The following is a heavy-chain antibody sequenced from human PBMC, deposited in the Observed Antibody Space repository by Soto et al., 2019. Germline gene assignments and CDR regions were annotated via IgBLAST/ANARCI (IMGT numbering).Heavy chain of an antibody. Sequence: QVQLVESGGGVVQPGRSLRLSCAPSGFSFSDFGMHWVHQAPGKGLEWVAAISHDGSNQYYGDSVKGRFSISRDHSNNRLYLQMNNLKVEDSAIYVCAKETRSRAVTATRVNGMDVWGQWTTVTVSS. CDR2: ISHDGSNQ. CDR3: AKETRSRAVTATRVNGMDV. D-gene: IGHD2-21*02. CDR1: GFSFSDFG. J-gene: IGHJ6*02. V-gene: IGHV3-30*18.